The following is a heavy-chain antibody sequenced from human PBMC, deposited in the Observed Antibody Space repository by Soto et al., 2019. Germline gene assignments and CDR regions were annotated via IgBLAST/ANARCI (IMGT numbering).Heavy chain of an antibody. V-gene: IGHV3-11*01. CDR3: ARGFSTRSYFGGGRPVYFDL. CDR2: ISSSGSTI. CDR1: GFTFSDYY. J-gene: IGHJ2*01. Sequence: QVQLVESGGGLVKPGGSLTLSCAASGFTFSDYYMSWIRQAPGKGLEWVSYISSSGSTIYYADSVKGRFTISRDNAKNSLYLQMNSPRAEDTAVYYCARGFSTRSYFGGGRPVYFDLWGRGTLVTVSS. D-gene: IGHD1-26*01.